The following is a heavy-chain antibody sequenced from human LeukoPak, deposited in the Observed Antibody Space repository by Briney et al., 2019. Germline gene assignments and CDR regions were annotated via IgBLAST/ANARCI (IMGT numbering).Heavy chain of an antibody. CDR1: GYTFTSYY. Sequence: ASVKVSCKASGYTFTSYYMHWVRQAPGQGLEWMGIINPSGGSTSYAQKFQGRVTMTRDTSTSTVYMELSSLRSEDTAVYYCARDDPPYSSSRAFDYWGQGTLVTVSS. V-gene: IGHV1-46*01. CDR2: INPSGGST. J-gene: IGHJ4*02. D-gene: IGHD6-13*01. CDR3: ARDDPPYSSSRAFDY.